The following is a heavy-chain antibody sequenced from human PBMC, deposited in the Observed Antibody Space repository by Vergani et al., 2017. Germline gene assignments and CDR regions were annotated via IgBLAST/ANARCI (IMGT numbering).Heavy chain of an antibody. V-gene: IGHV3-30*03. CDR1: GFTFSSYG. J-gene: IGHJ4*02. CDR3: ARGSDGTDYDSTRESDY. CDR2: ISYDGSNK. Sequence: QVQLVESGGGVVQPGRSLRLSCAASGFTFSSYGMHWVRQAPGKGLEWVAVISYDGSNKYYADSVKGRFTISRDNSKNTLYLQMNSLRAEDTAVYYCARGSDGTDYDSTRESDYWGQGTLVTVSS. D-gene: IGHD3-22*01.